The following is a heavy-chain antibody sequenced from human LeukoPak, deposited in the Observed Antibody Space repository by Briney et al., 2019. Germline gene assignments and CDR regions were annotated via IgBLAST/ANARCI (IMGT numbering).Heavy chain of an antibody. CDR1: GFTFSNYG. V-gene: IGHV3-33*01. D-gene: IGHD3-22*01. CDR3: ARDISGYYYFDY. CDR2: IWYDGSNK. Sequence: GRSLRLSCAASGFTFSNYGMHWVRQAPGKGLKWVAVIWYDGSNKYYADSVKGRFIISRDNSKNTLYLQMNSLGAEDTAVYYCARDISGYYYFDYWGQGTLVTVSS. J-gene: IGHJ4*02.